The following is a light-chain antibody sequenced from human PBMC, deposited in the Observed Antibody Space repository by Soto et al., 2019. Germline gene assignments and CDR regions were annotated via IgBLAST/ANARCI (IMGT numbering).Light chain of an antibody. Sequence: DIVMTQSPDSLAVSLGERATINCKSSQRVLYSSNNKNYLAWYQQKPGQPPKLLIYWASTRESGVPDRFSGSGSGTDFTLTISSLQAEDVAVYYCQKNYSTPLTFGGGTKVEIQ. J-gene: IGKJ4*01. V-gene: IGKV4-1*01. CDR3: QKNYSTPLT. CDR2: WAS. CDR1: QRVLYSSNNKNY.